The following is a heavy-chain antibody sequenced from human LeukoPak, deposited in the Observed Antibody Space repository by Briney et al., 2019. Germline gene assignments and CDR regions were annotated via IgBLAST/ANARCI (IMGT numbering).Heavy chain of an antibody. CDR2: IYYSGSN. D-gene: IGHD1-26*01. CDR3: ARSPGLVGATTPYYFDY. V-gene: IGHV4-30-4*01. CDR1: AGSISSGDYY. J-gene: IGHJ4*02. Sequence: SETLSLTCTVSAGSISSGDYYWSWIRQPPGKGLEWIGYIYYSGSNYYTPTLKSRVTISIDTSKNQFSLKLSSVTAADTAVYSCARSPGLVGATTPYYFDYWGQGTLVTVSS.